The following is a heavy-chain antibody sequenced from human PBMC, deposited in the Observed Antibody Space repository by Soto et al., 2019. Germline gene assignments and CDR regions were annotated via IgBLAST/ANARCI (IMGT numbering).Heavy chain of an antibody. V-gene: IGHV3-23*01. Sequence: GGSLRLSCAASGFTFSSYAMSWVRQAPGKGLEWVSAISGSGGSTYYADSVKGRFTISRDNSKNTLYLQMNSLRAEDTAVYYCAKRELVATILGYYYYGMDVWGQGTTVTVSS. D-gene: IGHD5-12*01. CDR1: GFTFSSYA. J-gene: IGHJ6*02. CDR3: AKRELVATILGYYYYGMDV. CDR2: ISGSGGST.